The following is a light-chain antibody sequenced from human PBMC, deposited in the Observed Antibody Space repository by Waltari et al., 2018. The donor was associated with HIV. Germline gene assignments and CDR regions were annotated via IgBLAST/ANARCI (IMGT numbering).Light chain of an antibody. CDR3: SSYTSSNTLWV. CDR2: SVL. J-gene: IGLJ3*02. Sequence: HSALTQPASVSGSPGQSITISCSGTSSDIGGYDYVSWYQQHPGKAPKPRIYSVLSRPSGVSYRFSGSKSGNTASLTISGLQAEDEADYYCSSYTSSNTLWVFGGGTKLTVL. V-gene: IGLV2-14*01. CDR1: SSDIGGYDY.